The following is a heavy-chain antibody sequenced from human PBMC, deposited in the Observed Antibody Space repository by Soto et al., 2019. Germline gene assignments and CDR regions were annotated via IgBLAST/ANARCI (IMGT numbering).Heavy chain of an antibody. CDR3: ATSLGGFGDF. D-gene: IGHD3-16*01. J-gene: IGHJ4*02. V-gene: IGHV4-4*07. CDR1: GGSITTYY. Sequence: SETLSLTCTVSGGSITTYYWSWIRQSSGKGLDWIGLISTRGSTNYNPSLKSRVTMSLDTSNNHFSLRLSSVTAADTAIYYCATSLGGFGDFWGQGTLVTVSS. CDR2: ISTRGST.